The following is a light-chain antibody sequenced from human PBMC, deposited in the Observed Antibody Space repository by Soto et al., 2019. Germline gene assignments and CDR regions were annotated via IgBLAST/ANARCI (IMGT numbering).Light chain of an antibody. CDR3: QQYNSWPLT. CDR2: GAS. Sequence: EVVMTQSPATLSVSPGERATLSCRTSQSVYNNLAWYLQKPGQAPRLLISGASTRATGIPARFSGSGSGTEFTLTINSLPSEDFAVYYCQQYNSWPLTFGGGTKVEIK. V-gene: IGKV3D-15*01. CDR1: QSVYNN. J-gene: IGKJ4*02.